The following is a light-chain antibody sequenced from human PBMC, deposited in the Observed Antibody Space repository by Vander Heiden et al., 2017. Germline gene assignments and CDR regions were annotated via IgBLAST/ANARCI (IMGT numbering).Light chain of an antibody. Sequence: DIQLTQSPSFMSASVGDRVTITCRASQGISSYLAWYQQKPGKAPKLLIYAASTLQSGVPSRFSGSGSGTEFTLTISSLQPEDFATYYCLQLYSYPFTFGHGTKLDIK. V-gene: IGKV1-9*01. CDR3: LQLYSYPFT. J-gene: IGKJ3*01. CDR1: QGISSY. CDR2: AAS.